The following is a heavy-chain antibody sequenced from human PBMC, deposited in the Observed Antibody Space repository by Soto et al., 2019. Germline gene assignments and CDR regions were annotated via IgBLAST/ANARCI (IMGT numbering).Heavy chain of an antibody. CDR1: GFTLSMSA. V-gene: IGHV3-23*01. D-gene: IGHD3-16*02. CDR2: ISDSGDRT. CDR3: AKDRGIIVTAGDAFDV. J-gene: IGHJ3*01. Sequence: EVQLMGSGGGLVQPGGSLTLSCAGSGFTLSMSAVSWVRQAPGKGLEWVSYISDSGDRTYYADSVKGRFTISRDRSKNTVSLQMNSLRADDTALYYCAKDRGIIVTAGDAFDVWGQGTMVTVSS.